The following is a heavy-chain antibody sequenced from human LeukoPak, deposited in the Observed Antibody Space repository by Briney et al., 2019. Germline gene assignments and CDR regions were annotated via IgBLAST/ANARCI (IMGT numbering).Heavy chain of an antibody. J-gene: IGHJ3*02. D-gene: IGHD4-23*01. V-gene: IGHV1-69*05. CDR2: IIPIFGTA. CDR1: GGTLSSYA. CDR3: ASRLNDYGGNIVSGVYAFDI. Sequence: GSSVKVSCKASGGTLSSYAISWVRQAPGQGLEWMGGIIPIFGTANYAQKFQGRVTITTDESTSTAYMELSSLRSEDTAVYYCASRLNDYGGNIVSGVYAFDIWGQGTMVTVSS.